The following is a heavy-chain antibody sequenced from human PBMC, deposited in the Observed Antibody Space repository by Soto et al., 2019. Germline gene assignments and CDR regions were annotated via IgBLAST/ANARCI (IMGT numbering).Heavy chain of an antibody. CDR3: ARGGVXYYYDSSGYYYYYGMDV. J-gene: IGHJ6*02. CDR1: GFTFSSYG. D-gene: IGHD3-22*01. CDR2: IWYDGSNK. Sequence: PGGSLRLSCAASGFTFSSYGMHWVRQAPGKGLEWVAVIWYDGSNKYYADSVKGRFTISRDNSKNTLYLQMNSLRAEDTAVYYCARGGVXYYYDSSGYYYYYGMDVWGQGTTVTVSS. V-gene: IGHV3-33*01.